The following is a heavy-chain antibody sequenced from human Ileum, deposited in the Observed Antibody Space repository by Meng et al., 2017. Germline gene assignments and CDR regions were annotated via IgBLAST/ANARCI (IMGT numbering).Heavy chain of an antibody. CDR3: AKASDYGELYGLDV. J-gene: IGHJ6*02. V-gene: IGHV4-4*02. CDR1: GGSITRNNW. D-gene: IGHD4-17*01. CDR2: IFHRGAT. Sequence: SETLSLTCAVSGGSITRNNWWTWVRQSPGKGLEWVGEIFHRGATNYNPSLKTRVTLSVDKSENHFSLTLTSVTAADTAVYFCAKASDYGELYGLDVWGQGTTVTVSS.